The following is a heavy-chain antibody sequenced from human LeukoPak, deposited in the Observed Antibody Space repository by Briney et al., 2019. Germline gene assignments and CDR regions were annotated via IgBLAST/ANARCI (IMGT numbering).Heavy chain of an antibody. D-gene: IGHD3-3*01. CDR2: IHHSGST. V-gene: IGHV4-30-2*01. Sequence: SETLSLTCAVSGGSISSGGYSWSWIRQPPGKGLEWIANIHHSGSTFYNPSLKSRVTVSVDRSKNQFSLNLSSVTAADTAVYYCARDGNDFWNDQRFDPWGQGTLVTVSS. CDR1: GGSISSGGYS. CDR3: ARDGNDFWNDQRFDP. J-gene: IGHJ5*02.